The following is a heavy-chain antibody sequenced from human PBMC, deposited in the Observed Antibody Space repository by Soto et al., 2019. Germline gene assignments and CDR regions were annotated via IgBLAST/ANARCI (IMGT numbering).Heavy chain of an antibody. D-gene: IGHD2-21*01. Sequence: QLQLQESSPGLLKPSETLSLTCAVSGGSISSSNFYWGWFRQAPGKGLEWIGSVRYGANTFYPPSLGRRVTISVDTSKNQFFLNVRSVTAADTAIYYCAKDASCFSCGAWGQGALVTVSS. CDR2: VRYGANT. CDR1: GGSISSSNFY. CDR3: AKDASCFSCGA. J-gene: IGHJ4*02. V-gene: IGHV4-39*01.